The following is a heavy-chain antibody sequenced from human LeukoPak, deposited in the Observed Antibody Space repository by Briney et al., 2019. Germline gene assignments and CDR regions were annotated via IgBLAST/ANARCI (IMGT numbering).Heavy chain of an antibody. CDR1: GFTFSSYG. Sequence: GGSLRLSCAASGFTFSSYGMHWVRQAPGKGLEWVAVISYDGSNKYYADSVKGRFTISRDNSKNTLYLQMNSLRAEDTAVYYCARDTAIYSTRSGSSYYFDYWGQGTPVTVSS. V-gene: IGHV3-30*03. D-gene: IGHD5-18*01. CDR2: ISYDGSNK. J-gene: IGHJ4*02. CDR3: ARDTAIYSTRSGSSYYFDY.